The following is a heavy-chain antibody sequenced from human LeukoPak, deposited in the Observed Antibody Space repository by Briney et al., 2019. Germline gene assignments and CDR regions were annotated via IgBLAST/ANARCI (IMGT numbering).Heavy chain of an antibody. CDR1: GGSISNYY. V-gene: IGHV4-59*01. CDR3: ARAGYDTSGFWYFDL. J-gene: IGHJ2*01. CDR2: MYYSGST. Sequence: SETLSLTCGVSGGSISNYYWSWIRQPPGKGLEWIGSMYYSGSTNYNPSLKSRATISEDTSKKQFSLKLSSVTAADTAVYYCARAGYDTSGFWYFDLWGRGTLVTVSS. D-gene: IGHD3-22*01.